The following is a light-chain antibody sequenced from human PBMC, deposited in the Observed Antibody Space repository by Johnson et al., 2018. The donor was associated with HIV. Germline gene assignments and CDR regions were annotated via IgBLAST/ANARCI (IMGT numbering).Light chain of an antibody. CDR2: ENN. CDR3: GTWDSSLSVEV. Sequence: QSALTQPPSVSAAPGQKVTIPCSGSSSNIGNNSVSWYQQLPGTAHKLLIYENNKRPSGIPDRFSGSKSGTSATLGITGLQTGDEADYYCGTWDSSLSVEVFGTGTKVTVL. J-gene: IGLJ1*01. CDR1: SSNIGNNS. V-gene: IGLV1-51*02.